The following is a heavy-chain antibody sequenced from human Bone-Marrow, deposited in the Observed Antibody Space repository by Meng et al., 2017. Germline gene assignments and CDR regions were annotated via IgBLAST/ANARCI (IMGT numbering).Heavy chain of an antibody. CDR2: ISAYNGNT. CDR3: ARECSSGSYYGAHYYYYYGMDV. D-gene: IGHD3-10*01. Sequence: ASVKVSCKASGYTFTSYGISWVRQAPGQGLEWMGWISAYNGNTNYAQKLQGRVTMTTDTSTSTAYMELRSLRSDDTAVYYCARECSSGSYYGAHYYYYYGMDVWGQGTTVTVSS. J-gene: IGHJ6*02. V-gene: IGHV1-18*01. CDR1: GYTFTSYG.